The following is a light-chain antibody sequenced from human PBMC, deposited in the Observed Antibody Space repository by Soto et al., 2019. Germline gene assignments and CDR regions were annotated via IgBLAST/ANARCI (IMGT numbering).Light chain of an antibody. CDR2: WGS. CDR3: MQALQTPWT. J-gene: IGKJ1*01. CDR1: QSLLHSNGYNY. V-gene: IGKV2-28*01. Sequence: DIVMTQSPLSLPVTAGEPASVSCRSSQSLLHSNGYNYLDWYLQKPGQSPQLLIYWGSNRASGVPDRFSGSGLGTDFTLKISRVEAEDVGVYYCMQALQTPWTLGQGTKVDIK.